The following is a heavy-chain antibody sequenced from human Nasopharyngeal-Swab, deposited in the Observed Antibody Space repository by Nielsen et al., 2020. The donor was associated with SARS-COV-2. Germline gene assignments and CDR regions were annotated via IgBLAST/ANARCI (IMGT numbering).Heavy chain of an antibody. J-gene: IGHJ6*02. Sequence: KVSCKGSGYSFTSYWIGWVRQMPGTGLEWMGIIYPGDSDTRYSPSFQGQVTISADKSISTAYLQWSSLKASDTAMYYCARSMPSRYYYYGMDVWGQGTTVTVSS. CDR1: GYSFTSYW. CDR3: ARSMPSRYYYYGMDV. CDR2: IYPGDSDT. V-gene: IGHV5-51*01. D-gene: IGHD2-2*01.